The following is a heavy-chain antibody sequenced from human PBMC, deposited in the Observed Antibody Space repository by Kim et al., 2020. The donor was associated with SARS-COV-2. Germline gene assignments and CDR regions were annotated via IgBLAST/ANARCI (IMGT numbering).Heavy chain of an antibody. CDR2: IYSSGST. D-gene: IGHD3-10*01. V-gene: IGHV4-59*13. CDR3: ARVDRVRRFDP. CDR1: GGSISGYY. J-gene: IGHJ5*02. Sequence: SETLSLTCTVSGGSISGYYWSWIRQPPGQGLEWIGYIYSSGSTTYNASLKGRVNISLDTSKKHFSLKLSSVTAADTAVYYCARVDRVRRFDPWGQGTLVTVSS.